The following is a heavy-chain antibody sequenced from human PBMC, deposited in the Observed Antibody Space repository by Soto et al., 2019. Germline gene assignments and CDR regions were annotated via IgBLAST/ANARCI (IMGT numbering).Heavy chain of an antibody. J-gene: IGHJ3*02. D-gene: IGHD4-17*01. CDR3: AREPTVTYHDAFDI. CDR1: GFTFSDYY. CDR2: ISSSGSTI. Sequence: GGSLRLSCAASGFTFSDYYMSWIRQAPGKGLEWVSYISSSGSTIYYADSVKGRFTISRDNAKNSLYLQMNSLRAEDTAAYYCAREPTVTYHDAFDIWGQGTMVTVSS. V-gene: IGHV3-11*01.